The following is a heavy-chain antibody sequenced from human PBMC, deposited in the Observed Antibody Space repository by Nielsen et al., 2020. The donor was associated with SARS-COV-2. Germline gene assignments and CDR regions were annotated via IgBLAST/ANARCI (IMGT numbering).Heavy chain of an antibody. CDR3: ARARGAYGDYYYYYYTDV. J-gene: IGHJ6*03. CDR2: TYYRSQWYN. CDR1: GDSVSSSSAA. D-gene: IGHD4-17*01. V-gene: IGHV6-1*01. Sequence: SQTPSLTRAISGDSVSSSSAAWNWIRQSPSRGLEWLGRTYYRSQWYNDYAVSVKSRITITPDTSKNQFSLHLNSVTPEDTAVYYCARARGAYGDYYYYYYTDVWGKGTTVTVSS.